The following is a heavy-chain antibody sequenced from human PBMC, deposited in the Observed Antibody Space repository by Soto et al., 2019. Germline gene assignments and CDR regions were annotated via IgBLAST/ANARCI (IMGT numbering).Heavy chain of an antibody. CDR3: ARGSYGYYDYGMDV. V-gene: IGHV4-30-2*01. J-gene: IGHJ6*02. D-gene: IGHD5-18*01. Sequence: SETLSLTCTVSSGSISSGGYSWSWIRQPPGKGLEWIGYIYHSGSTYYNQSLKSRVTISVDRSKNQFSLKLSSVTAADTSVYYCARGSYGYYDYGMDVWGQGTTVTVSS. CDR1: SGSISSGGYS. CDR2: IYHSGST.